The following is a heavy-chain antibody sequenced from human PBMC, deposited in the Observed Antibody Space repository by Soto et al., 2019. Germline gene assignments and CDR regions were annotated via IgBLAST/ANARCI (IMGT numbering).Heavy chain of an antibody. CDR2: IYHSGST. CDR3: ASSSGSYYSYYYYGMDV. CDR1: GGSISSGGYS. D-gene: IGHD3-10*01. J-gene: IGHJ6*02. Sequence: SETLSLTCAVSGGSISSGGYSWSWIRQPPGKGLEWIGYIYHSGSTYYNPSLKSRVTISVDRSKNQFSLKLSSVTAADTAVYYCASSSGSYYSYYYYGMDVWGQGTTVTVSS. V-gene: IGHV4-30-2*01.